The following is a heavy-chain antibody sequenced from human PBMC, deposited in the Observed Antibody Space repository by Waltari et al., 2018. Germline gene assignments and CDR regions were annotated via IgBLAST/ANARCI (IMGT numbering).Heavy chain of an antibody. CDR3: AGIRGGFWFFDI. J-gene: IGHJ2*01. V-gene: IGHV3-48*04. D-gene: IGHD3-10*01. CDR2: ISSGSDYI. CDR1: GFTSYPYS. Sequence: QLAESGGDLVQPGGSLRLSCAVSGFTSYPYSLTWVRQAPGKGLEWISYISSGSDYIYYAESVEGRFTISRDNSKNSVFLEMKYLRVDDTAIYYCAGIRGGFWFFDIWGRGTLVSVSS.